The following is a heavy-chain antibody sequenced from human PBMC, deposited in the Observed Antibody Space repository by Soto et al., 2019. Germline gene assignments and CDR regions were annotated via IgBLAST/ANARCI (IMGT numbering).Heavy chain of an antibody. CDR3: ARAGVAAAGTFNY. D-gene: IGHD6-13*01. Sequence: QVQLQQWGAGLLKPSETLSLTCAVYGGSFSGYYWSWIRQPPGKGLEWIGEINHSGSTNYNPSLKSRVTISVDTSKNQFSLKLGSVTAADTAVYYCARAGVAAAGTFNYWGQGTLVTVSS. V-gene: IGHV4-34*01. J-gene: IGHJ4*02. CDR1: GGSFSGYY. CDR2: INHSGST.